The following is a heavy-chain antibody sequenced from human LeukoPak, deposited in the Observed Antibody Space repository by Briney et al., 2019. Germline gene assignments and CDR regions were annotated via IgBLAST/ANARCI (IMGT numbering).Heavy chain of an antibody. J-gene: IGHJ5*02. CDR2: IRYDGSNK. D-gene: IGHD2-2*01. V-gene: IGHV3-30*02. Sequence: GGSLRLSCAASGFTFSSYGMHWVRQAPGKGLEWVAFIRYDGSNKYYADSVKGRFTISRDNSKNTLYLQMNSLRAEDTAVYYCAKAGCSSTSCYVLNWFDPWGQGTLVTVSS. CDR1: GFTFSSYG. CDR3: AKAGCSSTSCYVLNWFDP.